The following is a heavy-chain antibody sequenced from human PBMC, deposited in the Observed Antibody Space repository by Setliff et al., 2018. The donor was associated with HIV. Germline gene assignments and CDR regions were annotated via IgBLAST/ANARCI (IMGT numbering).Heavy chain of an antibody. V-gene: IGHV4-39*01. CDR1: GGSIRSTTYY. CDR2: FHYSGST. Sequence: LSLTCTVSGGSIRSTTYYWGWIRQPPGKGLEWIGSFHYSGSTSYNPSLKSRVAISVDTSKSQFSLKMTSVTAADTAVYYCARGLSVYSYANVYYYHGMDVWGQGTTVTVSS. J-gene: IGHJ6*02. D-gene: IGHD5-18*01. CDR3: ARGLSVYSYANVYYYHGMDV.